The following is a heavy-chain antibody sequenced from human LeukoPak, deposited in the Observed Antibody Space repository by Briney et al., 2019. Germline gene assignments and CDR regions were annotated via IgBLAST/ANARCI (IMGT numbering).Heavy chain of an antibody. D-gene: IGHD2-2*01. CDR3: ATFQIVVVPAAEDFDY. CDR1: GFTFSSYA. V-gene: IGHV3-23*01. J-gene: IGHJ4*02. Sequence: GGSLRLSCAASGFTFSSYAMSWVRQAPGKGLEWVSGISGGGDSTYYADSVKGRFTISRDNSKNALYLQMDSLRAEDTAVYYCATFQIVVVPAAEDFDYWGQGTLVTVSS. CDR2: ISGGGDST.